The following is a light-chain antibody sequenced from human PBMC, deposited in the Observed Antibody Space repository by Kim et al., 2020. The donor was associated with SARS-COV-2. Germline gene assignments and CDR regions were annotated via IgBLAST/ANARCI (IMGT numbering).Light chain of an antibody. Sequence: EIVMTQSPATLSVSPGERATLSCRASQGVSSNLAWYQQKPGQAPRLLIYGASTRATGIPARFSGSGSGTEFTLTISSLQSEDFAVYYCQQYNNWSYTFGQGTKLEI. J-gene: IGKJ2*01. CDR2: GAS. CDR3: QQYNNWSYT. V-gene: IGKV3-15*01. CDR1: QGVSSN.